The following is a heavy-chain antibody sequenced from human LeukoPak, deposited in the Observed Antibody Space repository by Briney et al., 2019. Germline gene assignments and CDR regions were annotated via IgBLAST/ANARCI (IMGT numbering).Heavy chain of an antibody. J-gene: IGHJ4*02. CDR2: ISAYNGNT. Sequence: ASVKVSCKASGYTFTSYGISWVRQAPGQGLEWMGWISAYNGNTNYAQKLQGRVTMTTDTSTSTAYMELRSLRSDDTAVYYCARDPMSRYSYGPSLDYWGQGTLVTVSS. V-gene: IGHV1-18*01. D-gene: IGHD5-18*01. CDR1: GYTFTSYG. CDR3: ARDPMSRYSYGPSLDY.